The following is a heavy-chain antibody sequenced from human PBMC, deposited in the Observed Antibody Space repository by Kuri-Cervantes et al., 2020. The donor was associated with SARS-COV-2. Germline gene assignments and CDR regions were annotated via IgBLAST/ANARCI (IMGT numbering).Heavy chain of an antibody. D-gene: IGHD3-22*01. CDR2: IIPIFGTA. CDR1: GGTFSSYA. V-gene: IGHV1-69*13. CDR3: ARAAIPWGSGYYLYDAFDI. Sequence: SVKVSCKASGGTFSSYAISWVRQAPGQGLEWMGGIIPIFGTANYAQKFQGRVTITADESTSTAYMELSSLRSEDTAVYYCARAAIPWGSGYYLYDAFDIWGQGTMVTVSS. J-gene: IGHJ3*02.